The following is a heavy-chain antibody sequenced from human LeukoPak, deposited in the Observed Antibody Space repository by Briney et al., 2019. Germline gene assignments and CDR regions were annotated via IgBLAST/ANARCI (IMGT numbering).Heavy chain of an antibody. CDR3: ARAIYYYDSRGYPAPNWFDP. J-gene: IGHJ5*02. CDR2: IYYSGST. V-gene: IGHV4-59*08. CDR1: GGSIASYY. Sequence: SETLSLTCTVSGGSIASYYWSWIRQPPGKGLEWIGYIYYSGSTNYNPSLKSRVTISVDTSKNQFSLKLSSVTAADTAVYYCARAIYYYDSRGYPAPNWFDPWGQGTLVTVSS. D-gene: IGHD3-22*01.